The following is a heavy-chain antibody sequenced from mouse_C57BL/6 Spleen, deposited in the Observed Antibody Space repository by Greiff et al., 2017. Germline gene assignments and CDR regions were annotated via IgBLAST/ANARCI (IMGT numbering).Heavy chain of an antibody. V-gene: IGHV1-18*01. CDR2: INPNNGGT. Sequence: EVQLVESGPELVKPGASVKIPCKASGYTFTDYNMDWVKQSHGKSLEWIGDINPNNGGTIYNQKFKGKATLTVDKSSSTAYMELRSLTSEDTAVYYCARDDYDRVFAYWGQGTLVTVSA. CDR1: GYTFTDYN. J-gene: IGHJ3*01. D-gene: IGHD2-4*01. CDR3: ARDDYDRVFAY.